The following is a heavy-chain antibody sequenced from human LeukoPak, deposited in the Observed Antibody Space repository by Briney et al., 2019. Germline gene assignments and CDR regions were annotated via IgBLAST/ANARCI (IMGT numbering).Heavy chain of an antibody. CDR3: ARAAFKLVATIGIDY. CDR2: INHSGST. Sequence: SETLSLTCAVSGGSISSSNWWSWVRQPPGKGLEWIGEINHSGSTNYNPSLKSRVTISVDTSKNQFSLKLSSVTAADTAVYYCARAAFKLVATIGIDYWGQGTLVTVSS. J-gene: IGHJ4*02. V-gene: IGHV4-4*02. CDR1: GGSISSSNW. D-gene: IGHD5-12*01.